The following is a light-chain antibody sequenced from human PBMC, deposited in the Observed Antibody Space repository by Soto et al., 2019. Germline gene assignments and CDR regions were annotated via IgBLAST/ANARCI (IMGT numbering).Light chain of an antibody. CDR2: AAS. V-gene: IGKV1-39*01. CDR1: QSISGY. J-gene: IGKJ3*01. Sequence: DIQMTQSPSSLSASVGDRVTITCRASQSISGYLNWYQQKPGKAPQLLIYAASSLQRGVPSRFSGSGSGTDFTLTISSLQPEDIATYYCQQSYSAPRTFGPGTKVVI. CDR3: QQSYSAPRT.